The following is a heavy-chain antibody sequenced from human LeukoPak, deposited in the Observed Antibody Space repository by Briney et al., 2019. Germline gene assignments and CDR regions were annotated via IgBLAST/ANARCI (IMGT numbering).Heavy chain of an antibody. J-gene: IGHJ4*02. CDR1: GFTFSSYW. Sequence: GGSLRLSCAASGFTFSSYWMSWVRQAPGKGLEWVANIKQDGSEKYYVDSVKGRFTISRDNAKNSLYLQMNSLRAEDTAVYYCARVGETDYYDSSGYYDYWGQGTLVTVSS. D-gene: IGHD3-22*01. CDR2: IKQDGSEK. V-gene: IGHV3-7*01. CDR3: ARVGETDYYDSSGYYDY.